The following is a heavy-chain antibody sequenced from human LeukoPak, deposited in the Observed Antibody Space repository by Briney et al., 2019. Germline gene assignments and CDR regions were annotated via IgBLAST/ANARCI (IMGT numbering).Heavy chain of an antibody. CDR2: IYYSGST. D-gene: IGHD5-18*01. Sequence: SETLSLTCTVSGGSISSYYWSWIRQPPGKGLEWIGYIYYSGSTNYNPSLKSRVTISVDTSKNQFSLKLSSVTAADTAVYYCARDFAARNCYYYGMDVWGQGTTVTVSS. CDR3: ARDFAARNCYYYGMDV. J-gene: IGHJ6*02. V-gene: IGHV4-59*01. CDR1: GGSISSYY.